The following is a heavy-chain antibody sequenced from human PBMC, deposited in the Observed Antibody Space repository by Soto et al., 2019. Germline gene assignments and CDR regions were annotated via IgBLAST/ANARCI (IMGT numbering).Heavy chain of an antibody. CDR2: INPTSDT. Sequence: VQLVQSGAEVKKPGASVNVSCKASGYTFTSYYIHWVRQAPGQGLEWMGIINPTSDTTYAQKFPGRVTMTRDTSTSTVYMELSSLRSEDTAVYYCARVYCSGGSCYGIDYWGQGTLVTVSS. J-gene: IGHJ4*02. D-gene: IGHD2-15*01. V-gene: IGHV1-46*01. CDR3: ARVYCSGGSCYGIDY. CDR1: GYTFTSYY.